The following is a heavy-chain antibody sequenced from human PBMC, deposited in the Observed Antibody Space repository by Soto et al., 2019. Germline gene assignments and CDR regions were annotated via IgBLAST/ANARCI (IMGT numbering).Heavy chain of an antibody. Sequence: PGGSLRLSCAASGFTFSSYGMHWVRQAPGKGLEWVAVISYDGSNKYYADSVKGRFTISRDNSKNTLYLQMNSLRAEDTAVYYCAKIIAAAAPGGDYWGQGTLVTVSS. CDR1: GFTFSSYG. D-gene: IGHD6-13*01. CDR3: AKIIAAAAPGGDY. CDR2: ISYDGSNK. V-gene: IGHV3-30*18. J-gene: IGHJ4*02.